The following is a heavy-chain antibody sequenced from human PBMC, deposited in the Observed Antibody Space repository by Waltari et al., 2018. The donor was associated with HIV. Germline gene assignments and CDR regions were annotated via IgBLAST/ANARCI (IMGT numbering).Heavy chain of an antibody. CDR1: GFNFTTHD. D-gene: IGHD3-10*01. Sequence: VQLVGSGGGLVQPGGSLRLSFAASGFNFTTHDMHGVRQPPGKGLNWVTSCCTAGVTYFTGRVKGRCTISRENANKSVFLQRNSVRAEDTAVDYCTRGLGSLRGWGGMDVWGLGTTVIVS. CDR3: TRGLGSLRGWGGMDV. CDR2: CCTAGVT. V-gene: IGHV3-13*01. J-gene: IGHJ6*02.